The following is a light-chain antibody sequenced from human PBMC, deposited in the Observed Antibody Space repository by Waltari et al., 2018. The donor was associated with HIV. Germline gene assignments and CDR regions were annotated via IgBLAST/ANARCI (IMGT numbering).Light chain of an antibody. V-gene: IGLV1-51*01. CDR1: SSNIGRNY. J-gene: IGLJ2*01. CDR2: DNK. Sequence: QSVLTQPPSVSAAPGQMVTISCPGSSSNIGRNYVSWYQHPPGTAPNLLINDNKERPSGIPDRFSASKSGTSVALDITGLQTGDEGDYYCGTWDSSLSAVVFGGGTKLTVL. CDR3: GTWDSSLSAVV.